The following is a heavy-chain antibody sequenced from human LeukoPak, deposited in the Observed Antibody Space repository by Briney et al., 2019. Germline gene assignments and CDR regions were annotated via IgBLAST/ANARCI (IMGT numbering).Heavy chain of an antibody. V-gene: IGHV3-30*18. CDR1: GFTFSSYG. CDR2: ISYDGNNK. Sequence: GGSLRLSCAASGFTFSSYGMPWVRQAPGKGLEWVAVISYDGNNKYYADSVKGRFTISRDNSKNTLYLQMNSLRAEDTAVYYCAKGEYYYDSSGPFDYWGQGTLVTVSS. J-gene: IGHJ4*02. D-gene: IGHD3-22*01. CDR3: AKGEYYYDSSGPFDY.